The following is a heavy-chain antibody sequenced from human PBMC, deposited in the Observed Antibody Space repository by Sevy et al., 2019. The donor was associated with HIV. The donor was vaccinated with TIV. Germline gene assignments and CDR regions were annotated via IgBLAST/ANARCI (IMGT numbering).Heavy chain of an antibody. J-gene: IGHJ4*02. V-gene: IGHV3-23*01. Sequence: GGSLRLSCAASGFTFSSYAMSWVHQAPGKGLEWVSSISNSGSHTYYADSVKGRFTISRDNSKNTLYLQVNSLRAEDTAVYYCAKGESVQLWLLLDYWGQGTLVTVSS. CDR3: AKGESVQLWLLLDY. CDR2: ISNSGSHT. CDR1: GFTFSSYA. D-gene: IGHD5-18*01.